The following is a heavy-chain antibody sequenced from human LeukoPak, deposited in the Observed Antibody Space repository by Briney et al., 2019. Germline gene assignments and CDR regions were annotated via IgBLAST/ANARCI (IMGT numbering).Heavy chain of an antibody. J-gene: IGHJ3*02. CDR1: GGSFSSYY. D-gene: IGHD3-22*01. V-gene: IGHV4-59*01. CDR3: AKGRVGHSPGYYYGNDAFDI. Sequence: PSETLSLTCAVYGGSFSSYYWSWIRQPPGKGLEWIGYIYYSGSTNYNPSLKSRVTISVDTSKNQFSLKLSSVTAADTAVYYCAKGRVGHSPGYYYGNDAFDIWGQGTMVTVSS. CDR2: IYYSGST.